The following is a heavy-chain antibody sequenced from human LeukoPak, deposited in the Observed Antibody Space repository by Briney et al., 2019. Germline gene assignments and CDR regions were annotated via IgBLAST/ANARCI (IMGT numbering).Heavy chain of an antibody. CDR3: AKYRLLNCRGDHYIFEY. V-gene: IGHV3-23*01. Sequence: GGSLRLSCVASGFTLRSYVMNWVRQTPGKGLEWVSSISGSGDSTFYADSVKGRFSISRDNSKNTLYLQVNGLRTEDTAVYYCAKYRLLNCRGDHYIFEYWGQGTVVTVSS. J-gene: IGHJ4*02. CDR2: ISGSGDST. CDR1: GFTLRSYV. D-gene: IGHD2-21*02.